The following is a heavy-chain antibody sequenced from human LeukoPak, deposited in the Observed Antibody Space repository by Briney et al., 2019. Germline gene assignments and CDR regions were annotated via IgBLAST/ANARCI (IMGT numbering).Heavy chain of an antibody. V-gene: IGHV3-33*03. CDR3: ARIIYSGSYRFDY. CDR2: VWFDGSNK. J-gene: IGHJ4*02. CDR1: GFTVTTYG. Sequence: GRSLRLSCAASGFTVTTYGIHWVRQAPGKGLEWVAVVWFDGSNKYYSDSVKGRFTISRDDPKNTLYLYMNSLRPEDTAVYYCARIIYSGSYRFDYWGQGTLVTVSS. D-gene: IGHD1-26*01.